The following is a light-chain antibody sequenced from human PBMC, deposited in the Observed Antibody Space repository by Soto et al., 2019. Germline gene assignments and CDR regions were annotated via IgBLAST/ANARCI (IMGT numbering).Light chain of an antibody. J-gene: IGLJ1*01. V-gene: IGLV2-23*01. CDR1: ISDVGSYGP. CDR3: CSYVGARTYV. CDR2: GGN. Sequence: QSVLTQPASVSGSPGQSITISCTGSISDVGSYGPVSWYQQHPGQVPKLIIYGGNRRPSGVSSRFSGSKSGNTASLTISGLQAEDEAEYYCCSYVGARTYVFGTGTKVTVL.